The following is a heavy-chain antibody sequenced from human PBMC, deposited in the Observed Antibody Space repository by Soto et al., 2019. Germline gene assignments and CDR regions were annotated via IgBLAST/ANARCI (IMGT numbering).Heavy chain of an antibody. CDR2: IKEDGSVK. V-gene: IGHV3-7*01. J-gene: IGHJ1*01. CDR3: AREAY. CDR1: GFTFRRYW. Sequence: GWSLRLSCAGSGFTFRRYWMSWVRQAPGKEVEWVASIKEDGSVKHYVDPVKGRFTISRDNAKNSLYLQMNSLRVEDTAVYYCAREAYWGQGAVVTVSS.